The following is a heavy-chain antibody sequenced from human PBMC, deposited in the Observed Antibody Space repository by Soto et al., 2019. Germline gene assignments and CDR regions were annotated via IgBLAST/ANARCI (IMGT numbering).Heavy chain of an antibody. D-gene: IGHD6-19*01. CDR3: ARAELLVAGHAFDS. J-gene: IGHJ4*02. CDR1: GYRLSNYY. CDR2: VNPSDGRA. Sequence: QVDLVQSGAEVKKPGASVKMSCKSSGYRLSNYYMHWVRQAPGQGLEWMGIVNPSDGRANYARKFQGRVTMTWDTSTTPLYMEVNSLRSDDTAIYYCARAELLVAGHAFDSVGQGTLVTASS. V-gene: IGHV1-46*01.